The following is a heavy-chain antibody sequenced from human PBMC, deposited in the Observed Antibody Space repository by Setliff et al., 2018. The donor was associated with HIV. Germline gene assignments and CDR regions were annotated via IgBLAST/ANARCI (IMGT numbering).Heavy chain of an antibody. Sequence: SVKVSCKASGGSFGTFDISWVRQAPGQGLEWVGEIIPVFGAPNYAQKFQGRVTLTTDESTSAAFMELRSLRSEDTAVYYCAKLTYFGSGSRVPKPGYFYMDVWGQGTTVTVSS. CDR1: GGSFGTFD. D-gene: IGHD3-10*01. J-gene: IGHJ6*03. CDR3: AKLTYFGSGSRVPKPGYFYMDV. CDR2: IIPVFGAP. V-gene: IGHV1-69*05.